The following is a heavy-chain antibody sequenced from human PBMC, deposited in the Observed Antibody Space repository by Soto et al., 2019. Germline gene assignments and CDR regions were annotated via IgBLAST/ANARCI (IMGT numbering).Heavy chain of an antibody. J-gene: IGHJ4*02. CDR3: ARDRMEDGWLQPIDY. CDR2: IYYSGST. CDR1: GGSISSGDYY. Sequence: QVQLQESGPGLVKPSQTLSLTCTVSGGSISSGDYYWSWIRQPPGKGLEWIGYIYYSGSTYYNPSLKSRVTISVYTSKTQFSLKLSSVTAADTAVYYCARDRMEDGWLQPIDYWGPGTVVTVSS. D-gene: IGHD5-18*01. V-gene: IGHV4-30-4*01.